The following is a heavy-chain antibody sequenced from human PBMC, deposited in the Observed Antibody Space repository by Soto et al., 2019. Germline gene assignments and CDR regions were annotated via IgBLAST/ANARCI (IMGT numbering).Heavy chain of an antibody. Sequence: GGSLRLSCAASGFTFSSYSMSWVRQAPGKGLEWVANINKNGGEKYYVDSVKGRFTISRDNAKNSPYLQMNSLRAEDTAVYYCARPWDTAMVSTRNYWGQGTLVTVSS. J-gene: IGHJ4*02. V-gene: IGHV3-7*03. CDR3: ARPWDTAMVSTRNY. CDR1: GFTFSSYS. D-gene: IGHD5-18*01. CDR2: INKNGGEK.